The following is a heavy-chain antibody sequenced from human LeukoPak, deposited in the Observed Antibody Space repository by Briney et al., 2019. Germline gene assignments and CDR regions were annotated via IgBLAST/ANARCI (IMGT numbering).Heavy chain of an antibody. D-gene: IGHD4-23*01. CDR1: GGSISSYQ. V-gene: IGHV4-59*01. J-gene: IGHJ4*02. CDR3: ARVGVDYSGNIIKYFFDY. CDR2: IYYSGSA. Sequence: SETLSLTCTVSGGSISSYQWSWIRQPPGKGLEWIGNIYYSGSANYNPSLKSRVIISVDTSKNQFSLKLSPVSAADTAVYYCARVGVDYSGNIIKYFFDYWGQGTLVTVSS.